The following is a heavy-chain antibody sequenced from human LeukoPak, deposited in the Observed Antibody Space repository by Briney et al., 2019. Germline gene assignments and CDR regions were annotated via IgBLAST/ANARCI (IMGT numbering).Heavy chain of an antibody. CDR3: AKTYSSSWSTDY. Sequence: PGGSLRLSCAASGFTFSSYVMSWVRQAPGKGLEWVSAINGVGGTTYYADSVKGRFTISSDNSNHTLYLQMNRLRAEYTAVYYCAKTYSSSWSTDYWGQGTLVTVSS. CDR2: INGVGGTT. J-gene: IGHJ4*02. D-gene: IGHD6-13*01. V-gene: IGHV3-23*01. CDR1: GFTFSSYV.